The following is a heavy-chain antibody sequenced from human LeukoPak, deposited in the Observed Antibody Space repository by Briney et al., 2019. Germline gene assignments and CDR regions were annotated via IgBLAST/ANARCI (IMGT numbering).Heavy chain of an antibody. V-gene: IGHV3-23*01. J-gene: IGHJ4*02. Sequence: GGSLRLSCTAAGFRFSNYAMYCVRQAPGKGVEWVSVISSSGGTTDYTDSVKGRFTISRDKTKKTLYLQMNSLRAEDPDVYSCAKGGRGTYYSDSWGQGPLVSVSS. CDR3: AKGGRGTYYSDS. D-gene: IGHD3-16*01. CDR1: GFRFSNYA. CDR2: ISSSGGTT.